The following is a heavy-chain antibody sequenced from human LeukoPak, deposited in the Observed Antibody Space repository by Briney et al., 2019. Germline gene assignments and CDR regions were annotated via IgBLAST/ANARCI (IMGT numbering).Heavy chain of an antibody. CDR2: TYYRSKWYY. J-gene: IGHJ6*02. CDR1: GDSVSSISVA. CDR3: SLARSEYHYGMDV. V-gene: IGHV6-1*01. Sequence: SQTLSLTCAISGDSVSSISVAWNWIRQSPSRGLEWLGRTYYRSKWYYEYAVSVKSRVNISPDTSKNQFSLQLTSVTPEDTAVYYCSLARSEYHYGMDVWGQGTTVTVSS.